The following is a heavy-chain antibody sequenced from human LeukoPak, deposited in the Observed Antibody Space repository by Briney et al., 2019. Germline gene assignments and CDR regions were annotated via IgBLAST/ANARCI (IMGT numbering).Heavy chain of an antibody. CDR1: GGTFSGYA. D-gene: IGHD5-18*01. V-gene: IGHV1-69*04. Sequence: HVASVKVSCKASGGTFSGYAISWVRQAPGQGLEWMGRIIPIFGIANYAQKFQGRVTITADKSTSTAYMELSSLRSEDTAVYYCARGSVDTAMVSEYYFDYWGQGTLVTVSS. CDR2: IIPIFGIA. CDR3: ARGSVDTAMVSEYYFDY. J-gene: IGHJ4*02.